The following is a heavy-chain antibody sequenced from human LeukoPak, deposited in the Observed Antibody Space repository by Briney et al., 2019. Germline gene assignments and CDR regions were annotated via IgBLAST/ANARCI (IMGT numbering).Heavy chain of an antibody. Sequence: GGSLRLSCTASGFTFGDYAMSWFRQAPGKGLEWVGFIRSKAYGGTTEYAASVKGRFTISRDDSKSIAYLQMNSLKTEDTAVYYCTRDFNRCWGLAVAGDDAFDIWGQGTMVTVSS. J-gene: IGHJ3*02. V-gene: IGHV3-49*03. CDR3: TRDFNRCWGLAVAGDDAFDI. CDR1: GFTFGDYA. CDR2: IRSKAYGGTT. D-gene: IGHD6-19*01.